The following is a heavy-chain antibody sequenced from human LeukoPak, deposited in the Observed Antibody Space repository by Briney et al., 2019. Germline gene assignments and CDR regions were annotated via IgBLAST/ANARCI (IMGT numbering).Heavy chain of an antibody. CDR3: ARGWSIAVAGLFDY. J-gene: IGHJ4*02. Sequence: SVKVSCKASGGTFSSYAISWVRQAPGQGLEWMGGIIPIFGTANYAQKFQGRVTITTDESTSTAYMELSSLRSEDTAVYYCARGWSIAVAGLFDYWGQGTLVTVSS. CDR1: GGTFSSYA. V-gene: IGHV1-69*05. CDR2: IIPIFGTA. D-gene: IGHD6-19*01.